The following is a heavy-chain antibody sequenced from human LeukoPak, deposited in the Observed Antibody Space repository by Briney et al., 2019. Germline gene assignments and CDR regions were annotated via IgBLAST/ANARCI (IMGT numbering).Heavy chain of an antibody. CDR2: ISGSGGST. D-gene: IGHD6-13*01. CDR3: AKDWGQYSSSWVDY. Sequence: GGSLRLSCAASGFTFSSYGMSWVRQAPGKGLEWVSAISGSGGSTYYADSVKGRFTISRDNSKNTLYLQMNSLRAEDTAVYYCAKDWGQYSSSWVDYWGQGTLVTVSS. V-gene: IGHV3-23*01. CDR1: GFTFSSYG. J-gene: IGHJ4*02.